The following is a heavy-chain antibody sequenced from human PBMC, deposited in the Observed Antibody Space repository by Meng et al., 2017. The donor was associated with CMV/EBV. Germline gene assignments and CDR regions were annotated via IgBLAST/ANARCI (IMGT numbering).Heavy chain of an antibody. CDR1: GYTFTSYG. Sequence: ASVKVSCKASGYTFTSYGISWVRQAPGQGLEWMGWISAYNGNTNYAQKLQGRVTMTTDTSTSTAYMELSSLRSEDTAVYYCARRPSYSSPNYYYYGMDVWGQGTTVTVSS. D-gene: IGHD6-13*01. CDR2: ISAYNGNT. CDR3: ARRPSYSSPNYYYYGMDV. V-gene: IGHV1-18*01. J-gene: IGHJ6*02.